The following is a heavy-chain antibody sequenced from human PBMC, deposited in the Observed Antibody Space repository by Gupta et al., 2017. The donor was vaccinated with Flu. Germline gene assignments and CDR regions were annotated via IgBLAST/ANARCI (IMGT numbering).Heavy chain of an antibody. D-gene: IGHD2/OR15-2a*01. Sequence: QVQLVQYGDGGQKPGPSVKVSCQASGYTFTDYYIHWVRQAPGQGREWMAWINPYSGSTFYAQKFQGILTLSTDASIHTAYMDLTSLSSADTAVYFCARTPSIAGWFFDLWGRGTLVTVSS. CDR1: GYTFTDYY. J-gene: IGHJ2*01. CDR3: ARTPSIAGWFFDL. CDR2: INPYSGST. V-gene: IGHV1-2*02.